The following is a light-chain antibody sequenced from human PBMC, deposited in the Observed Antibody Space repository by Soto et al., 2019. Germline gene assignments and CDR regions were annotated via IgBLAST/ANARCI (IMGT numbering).Light chain of an antibody. V-gene: IGKV1-16*01. CDR3: HHYNSYPLT. Sequence: DLQMTQSPSSLSASVGDRVTITCRASQVISNYLGWFQQKPGKAPKSLIYSASRLQTGVPSRFSGSGSGTDFTLTISSLQPEDFATYYCHHYNSYPLTFGGGTKVEIK. CDR1: QVISNY. CDR2: SAS. J-gene: IGKJ4*01.